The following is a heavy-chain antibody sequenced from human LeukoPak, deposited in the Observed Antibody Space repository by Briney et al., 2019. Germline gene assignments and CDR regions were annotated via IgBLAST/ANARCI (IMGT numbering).Heavy chain of an antibody. D-gene: IGHD2-2*01. CDR2: NNPNSGGT. Sequence: ASVKVSCKASGYTFTGYYMHWVRQAPGQGLEWMGWNNPNSGGTNYAQKFQGRVTMTRETSISTAYMELSRLRSDDTAVYYCARAVVPAANNYYYYYYMDVWGKGTTVTVSS. CDR3: ARAVVPAANNYYYYYYMDV. J-gene: IGHJ6*03. CDR1: GYTFTGYY. V-gene: IGHV1-2*02.